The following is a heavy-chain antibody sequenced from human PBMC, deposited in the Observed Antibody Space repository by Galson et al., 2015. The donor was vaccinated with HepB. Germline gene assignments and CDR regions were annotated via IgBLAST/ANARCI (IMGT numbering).Heavy chain of an antibody. CDR2: IYPGDSDT. J-gene: IGHJ4*02. CDR3: ARVNIVVPHLHFDS. D-gene: IGHD5-12*01. Sequence: QSGAEVTKPGESLKISCKASGYDFRAHWIGWVRQMPGKGLEWMGIIYPGDSDTRSSPSFEGQVTMSADRSIRTAYLQWTNLQASDTAIYYCARVNIVVPHLHFDSWGQGTLVTVSS. CDR1: GYDFRAHW. V-gene: IGHV5-51*03.